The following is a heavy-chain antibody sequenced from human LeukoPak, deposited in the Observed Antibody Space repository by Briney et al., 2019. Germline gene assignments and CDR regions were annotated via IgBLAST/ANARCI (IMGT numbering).Heavy chain of an antibody. D-gene: IGHD2-2*01. CDR3: ARGQYCSSTSCYFSFDY. Sequence: PETLSLTCTVSGGSISSYYWSWIRQPAGKGLEWIGRIYTSGSTNYNPSLKSRVTISVDKSNNQFSLKLSSVTAADTAVYYCARGQYCSSTSCYFSFDYWGQGTLVTVSS. V-gene: IGHV4-4*07. CDR2: IYTSGST. J-gene: IGHJ4*02. CDR1: GGSISSYY.